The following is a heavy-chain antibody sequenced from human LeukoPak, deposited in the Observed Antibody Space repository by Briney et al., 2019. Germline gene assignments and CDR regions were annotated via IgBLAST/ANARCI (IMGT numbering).Heavy chain of an antibody. CDR2: IRYDGSNK. V-gene: IGHV3-30*02. Sequence: GGSLRLSCAASGFTFSSYGMHWVRQAPGKGLEWVAFIRYDGSNKYYADSVKGRFTISKDNSKNTLYLQMNSLRAEDTAVYYCAKDLMGLLDQDGDDFWGPGTLVTVSS. D-gene: IGHD4/OR15-4a*01. CDR1: GFTFSSYG. J-gene: IGHJ4*02. CDR3: AKDLMGLLDQDGDDF.